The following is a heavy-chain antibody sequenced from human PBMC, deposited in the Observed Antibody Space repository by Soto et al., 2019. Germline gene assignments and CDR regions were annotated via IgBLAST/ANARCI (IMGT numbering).Heavy chain of an antibody. Sequence: QPGGSLRLSCAASGFTFSNHWMHWVRQSPGQGLVWVSRINGDETSTDYADSVQDRFIISRDNTKNTVYLQMNSLKGEDTAVYYCVRDRGYTFGSAFDPWGQGTLVTVSS. CDR3: VRDRGYTFGSAFDP. J-gene: IGHJ5*02. D-gene: IGHD5-18*01. CDR1: GFTFSNHW. CDR2: INGDETST. V-gene: IGHV3-74*01.